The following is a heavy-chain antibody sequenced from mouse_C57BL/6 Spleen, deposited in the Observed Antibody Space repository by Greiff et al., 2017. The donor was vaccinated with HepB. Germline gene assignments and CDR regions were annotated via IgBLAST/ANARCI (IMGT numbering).Heavy chain of an antibody. CDR1: GYTFTSYW. CDR3: AIVALLGHYFAS. J-gene: IGHJ2*01. Sequence: QVQLQQPGAELVKPGASVKMSCKASGYTFTSYWITWVKQRPGQGLEWIGDIYPGSGSTNYNEKFKSKATLTVDTSSSTASMQLSSLTSEASAVYYCAIVALLGHYFASWGHGTPLTVSS. CDR2: IYPGSGST. V-gene: IGHV1-55*01. D-gene: IGHD4-1*01.